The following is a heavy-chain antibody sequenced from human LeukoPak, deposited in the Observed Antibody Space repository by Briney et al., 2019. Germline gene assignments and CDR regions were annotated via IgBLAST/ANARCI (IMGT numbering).Heavy chain of an antibody. CDR1: GYSISSGYY. D-gene: IGHD4-17*01. Sequence: SETLSLTCTVSGYSISSGYYWGWIRQPPGKGLEWIGSIYHSGSTYYNPSLKSRVTISVDTSKNQFSLKLSSVTAADTAVYYCARYTVTKIPWFDPWGQGTLVTVSS. CDR3: ARYTVTKIPWFDP. CDR2: IYHSGST. J-gene: IGHJ5*02. V-gene: IGHV4-38-2*02.